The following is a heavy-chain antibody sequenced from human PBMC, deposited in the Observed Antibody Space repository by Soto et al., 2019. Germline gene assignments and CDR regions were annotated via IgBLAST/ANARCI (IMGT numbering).Heavy chain of an antibody. CDR3: ASGYSSGWYEV. V-gene: IGHV1-69*02. J-gene: IGHJ4*02. CDR2: IIPILGIA. CDR1: GGTFSSYT. D-gene: IGHD6-19*01. Sequence: QVQLVQSGAEVKKPGSSVKVSCKASGGTFSSYTISWVRQAPGQGLEWIGRIIPILGIANYAQKFQGRVTITAEKSTSTAYMELSSLRSEDTAVYYCASGYSSGWYEVWGQGTLVTVSS.